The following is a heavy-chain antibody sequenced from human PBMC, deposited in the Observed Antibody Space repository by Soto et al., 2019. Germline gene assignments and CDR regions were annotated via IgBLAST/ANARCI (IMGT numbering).Heavy chain of an antibody. V-gene: IGHV1-69*13. CDR1: GGTFTSYA. J-gene: IGHJ4*02. D-gene: IGHD3-22*01. Sequence: SVKVSCKASGGTFTSYAISWVRQAPGQGLEWMGGMIPNCGNANYAQKFQGRVTITGDESTSTAYMELSSLTSEDTAVYYCARDRYGSGYAGWGEGTLVTFSS. CDR2: MIPNCGNA. CDR3: ARDRYGSGYAG.